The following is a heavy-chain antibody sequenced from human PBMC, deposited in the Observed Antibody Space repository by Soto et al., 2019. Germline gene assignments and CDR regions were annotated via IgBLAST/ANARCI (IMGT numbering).Heavy chain of an antibody. CDR2: IYHSGST. V-gene: IGHV4-4*02. D-gene: IGHD3-3*01. J-gene: IGHJ6*02. Sequence: QVQLQESGPGLVKPSGTLSLTCAVSGGSISSSNWWSWVRQPPGKGLEWIGEIYHSGSTNYNPSLKSRVTTPVDKSRHQFSLTLSAGTAGDTAVDYCARSGYGYYYGMDVWGQGTTVPVSS. CDR3: ARSGYGYYYGMDV. CDR1: GGSISSSNW.